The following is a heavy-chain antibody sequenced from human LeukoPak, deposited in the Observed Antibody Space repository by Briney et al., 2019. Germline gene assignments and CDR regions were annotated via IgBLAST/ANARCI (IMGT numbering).Heavy chain of an antibody. CDR1: GFTFSSYA. D-gene: IGHD1-1*01. CDR2: ISGSGGST. CDR3: ARDNENWFDP. Sequence: PGGPLRLSCAASGFTFSSYAMSWVRQAPGKGLEGVSAISGSGGSTYYADPVKGRFTISRNNSKNTLYLQMGSLRAEYMAVYYCARDNENWFDPWGQGTLVTVSS. V-gene: IGHV3-23*01. J-gene: IGHJ5*02.